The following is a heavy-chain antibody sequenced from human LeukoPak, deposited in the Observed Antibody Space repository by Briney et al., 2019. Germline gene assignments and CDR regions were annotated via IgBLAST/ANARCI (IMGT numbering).Heavy chain of an antibody. Sequence: PSETLSLTCTVSGGSISSYYWSWIRQPPGKGLEWIGYIYYSGSTNYNPSLKSRVTISADTSKKQVSLKLSSVTAADTAVYYCARKDGYKGYFDYWGQGTLVTVSS. J-gene: IGHJ4*02. CDR2: IYYSGST. D-gene: IGHD5-24*01. CDR1: GGSISSYY. CDR3: ARKDGYKGYFDY. V-gene: IGHV4-59*01.